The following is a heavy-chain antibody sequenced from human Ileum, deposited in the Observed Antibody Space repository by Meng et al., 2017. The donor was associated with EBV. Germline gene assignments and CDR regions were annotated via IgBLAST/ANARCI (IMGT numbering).Heavy chain of an antibody. CDR2: VNPNTGST. CDR3: ARDAYMGSFTLDY. D-gene: IGHD1-26*01. J-gene: IGHJ4*02. CDR1: GYSFTGYY. V-gene: IGHV1-2*06. Sequence: QVLLVQSGAELKKPGASVKVSCKTSGYSFTGYYIHWVRQAPGQGLEWMGRVNPNTGSTDYAEKFHATVTMTKDASIATVYMELTSLTYDDTAVYYCARDAYMGSFTLDYWGQGTMVTVSS.